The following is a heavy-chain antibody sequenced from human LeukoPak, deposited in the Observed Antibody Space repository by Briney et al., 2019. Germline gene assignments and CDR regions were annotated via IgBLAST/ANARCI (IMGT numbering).Heavy chain of an antibody. V-gene: IGHV4-59*08. Sequence: SETLSLTCTVSGGSISSYYWSWIRQPPGKGLEWIGYIYYSGSTNYNPSLKSRVTMSVDTSKNQFSLKLSSVTAADTAVYYCARLAEMATAHHAFDIWGQGTMVTVSS. CDR1: GGSISSYY. J-gene: IGHJ3*02. CDR2: IYYSGST. D-gene: IGHD5-24*01. CDR3: ARLAEMATAHHAFDI.